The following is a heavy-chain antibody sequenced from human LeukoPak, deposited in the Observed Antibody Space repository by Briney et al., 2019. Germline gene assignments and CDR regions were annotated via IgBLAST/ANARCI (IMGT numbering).Heavy chain of an antibody. CDR2: MNPNSGNT. CDR3: ARVGPYGGNSAPYAFDI. Sequence: EASVKVSCKASGYTFTSYDINWVRQATGQGLEWIGWMNPNSGNTGYAQKFQGRVTMTRNTSISTAYMELSSLRSEDTAVYYCARVGPYGGNSAPYAFDIWGQGTMVTVSS. V-gene: IGHV1-8*01. J-gene: IGHJ3*02. CDR1: GYTFTSYD. D-gene: IGHD4-23*01.